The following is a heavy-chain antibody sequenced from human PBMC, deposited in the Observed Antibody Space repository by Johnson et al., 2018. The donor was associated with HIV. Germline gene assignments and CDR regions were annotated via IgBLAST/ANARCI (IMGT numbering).Heavy chain of an antibody. J-gene: IGHJ3*01. D-gene: IGHD3-3*01. CDR3: AKEDSWRRAFDL. Sequence: QEKLVESGGGLVQPGGSLRLSCAASGFTFSSYDMHWVRQATGKGLEWVAVISYDGSNKYYGDSVKGRFTMSRDNFKNTLYLQMNSLRGEDTAVYYCAKEDSWRRAFDLWGQGTMVTVSS. CDR2: ISYDGSNK. V-gene: IGHV3-30*18. CDR1: GFTFSSYD.